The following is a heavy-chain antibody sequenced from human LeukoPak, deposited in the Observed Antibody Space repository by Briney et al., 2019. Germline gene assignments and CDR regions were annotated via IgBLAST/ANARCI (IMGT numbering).Heavy chain of an antibody. CDR1: GFTFSSYW. J-gene: IGHJ6*02. Sequence: GGSLRLSCAASGFTFSSYWMHWVRQAPGKGLVWVSRINSDGSRTSYADSVKGRFTISRDNAKNTLYLQMNSLRAEDTAVYYCARSTGGLRFLEWLPYPDYYYYGMDVWGQGTTVTVSS. V-gene: IGHV3-74*01. CDR2: INSDGSRT. D-gene: IGHD3-3*01. CDR3: ARSTGGLRFLEWLPYPDYYYYGMDV.